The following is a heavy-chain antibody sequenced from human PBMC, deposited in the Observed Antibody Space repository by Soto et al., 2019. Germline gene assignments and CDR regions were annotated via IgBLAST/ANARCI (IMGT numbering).Heavy chain of an antibody. D-gene: IGHD1-1*01. J-gene: IGHJ4*02. CDR1: GFSLSTGAVG. Sequence: QITLKESGPTLVKPTQTLTLTCTFSGFSLSTGAVGVGWIRQPPGKALEWLAFIYWDDDKHYSPSLKSRLTSTKDTSKNQVVLTMTNMDPVDTATYYCAHSNWRDPIYDWGQGTLVTVSS. CDR3: AHSNWRDPIYD. V-gene: IGHV2-5*02. CDR2: IYWDDDK.